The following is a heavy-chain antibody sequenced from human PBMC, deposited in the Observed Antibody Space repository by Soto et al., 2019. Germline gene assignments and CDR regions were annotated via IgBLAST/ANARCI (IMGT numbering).Heavy chain of an antibody. D-gene: IGHD3-3*01. J-gene: IGHJ3*02. CDR1: GFTFTSSA. CDR2: IVVGSGNT. Sequence: SVKVSCKASGFTFTSSAMQWVRQARGQRLEWIGWIVVGSGNTNYAQKFQERVTITRDMSTSTAYMELSSLRSEDTAVYYCAADALYYDFWSGLPDASHIWGQGTMVTVSS. CDR3: AADALYYDFWSGLPDASHI. V-gene: IGHV1-58*02.